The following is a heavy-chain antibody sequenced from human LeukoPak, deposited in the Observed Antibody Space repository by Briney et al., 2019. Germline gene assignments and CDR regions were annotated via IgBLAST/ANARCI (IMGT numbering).Heavy chain of an antibody. CDR3: ARDWYYYYDSSGLDY. V-gene: IGHV1-18*01. Sequence: ASVKVSCKASGYTFTSYGISWVRQAPGQGLEWMGWISAYNGNTNYAQKLQGRVTMTTDTSTSTAYMELRSLRSDDTAVYYCARDWYYYYDSSGLDYWGQETLVTVSS. D-gene: IGHD3-22*01. J-gene: IGHJ4*02. CDR2: ISAYNGNT. CDR1: GYTFTSYG.